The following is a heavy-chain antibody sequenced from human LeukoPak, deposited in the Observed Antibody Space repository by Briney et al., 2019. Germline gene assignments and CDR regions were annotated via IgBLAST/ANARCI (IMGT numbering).Heavy chain of an antibody. CDR2: ISWNSGSI. V-gene: IGHV3-9*01. CDR1: GFTFDDYA. D-gene: IGHD6-19*01. J-gene: IGHJ6*02. CDR3: AKDIGEGAVAASDYYYGMDV. Sequence: GGSLRLSCAASGFTFDDYAMHWVRQAPGKGLEWVSGISWNSGSIDYADSVKGRFTISRDNAKNSLYLQMNSLRAEDTALYYCAKDIGEGAVAASDYYYGMDVWGQGATVTVSS.